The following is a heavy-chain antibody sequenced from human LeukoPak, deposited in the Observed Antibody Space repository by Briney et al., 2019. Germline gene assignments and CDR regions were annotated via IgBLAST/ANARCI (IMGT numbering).Heavy chain of an antibody. CDR1: GFTFSDYA. D-gene: IGHD5-12*01. J-gene: IGHJ3*02. CDR2: IRGGGHGP. V-gene: IGHV3-23*01. CDR3: PRDPNGGYAGAFDM. Sequence: PGGSLRLSCTASGFTFSDYAMISVRQSPGKGPEWVAAIRGGGHGPFYADSVRGRFTISIDNSKYTMFFQMDSLRDQYTSGCYFPRDPNGGYAGAFDMWGPGTMVTV.